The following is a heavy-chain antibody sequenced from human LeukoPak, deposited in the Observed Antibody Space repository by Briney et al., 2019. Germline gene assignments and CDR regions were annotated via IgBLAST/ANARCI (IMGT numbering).Heavy chain of an antibody. D-gene: IGHD5-24*01. J-gene: IGHJ4*02. CDR2: IYTSGST. CDR1: GGSISSGSYY. V-gene: IGHV4-61*02. CDR3: ARRRPWRRDGYNYVTDY. Sequence: SETLSLTCTVSGGSISSGSYYWSWIRQPAGKGLEWIGRIYTSGSTNYNPSLKSRVTISVDTSKNQFSLRLSSVTAADTAVYYCARRRPWRRDGYNYVTDYWGQGTLVTVSS.